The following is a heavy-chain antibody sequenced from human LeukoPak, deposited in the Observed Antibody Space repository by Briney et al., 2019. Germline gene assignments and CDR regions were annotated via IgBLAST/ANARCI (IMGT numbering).Heavy chain of an antibody. CDR1: GFTVSGNY. V-gene: IGHV3-66*01. D-gene: IGHD6-19*01. J-gene: IGHJ6*02. CDR2: FYSGGST. CDR3: ARDSSGNGMDV. Sequence: GGSLRLSCAASGFTVSGNYMSWVRQAPGKGLEWVSVFYSGGSTYYADSVKGRFTISRDNSKNTVYLQMNSLRAEDTGVYYCARDSSGNGMDVWGQGTTVTVSS.